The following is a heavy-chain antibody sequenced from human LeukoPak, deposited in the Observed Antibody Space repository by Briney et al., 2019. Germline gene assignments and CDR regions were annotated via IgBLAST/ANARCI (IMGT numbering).Heavy chain of an antibody. Sequence: PGGSLRLSFAASGFTFISYWMSWVRQAPGKGRKWVAKVKEDGSEKYYVDSVKGRFTISRDNAKNSLYLQMNSLRAEDTAVYYCARDYLGYFDYWGQGTLVTVSS. V-gene: IGHV3-7*05. J-gene: IGHJ4*02. CDR2: VKEDGSEK. D-gene: IGHD3-10*01. CDR1: GFTFISYW. CDR3: ARDYLGYFDY.